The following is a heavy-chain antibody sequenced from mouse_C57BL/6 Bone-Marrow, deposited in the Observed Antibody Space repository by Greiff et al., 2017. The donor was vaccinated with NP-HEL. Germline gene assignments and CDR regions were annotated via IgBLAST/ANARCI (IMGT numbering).Heavy chain of an antibody. CDR3: ARRVYYDLFAY. V-gene: IGHV5-6*01. CDR2: ISSGGSYT. D-gene: IGHD2-4*01. J-gene: IGHJ3*01. CDR1: GFTFSSYG. Sequence: EVQVVESGGDLVKPGGSLKLSCAASGFTFSSYGMSWVRQTPDKRLEWVATISSGGSYTYYPDSVKGRFTISRDNAKNTLYLQMSSLKSEDTAMYYCARRVYYDLFAYWGQGTLVTVSA.